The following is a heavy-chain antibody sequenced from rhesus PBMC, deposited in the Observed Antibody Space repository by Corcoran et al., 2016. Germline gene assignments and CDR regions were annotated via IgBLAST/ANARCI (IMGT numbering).Heavy chain of an antibody. CDR3: AKSGVGYFDL. Sequence: EVQLVQSGAELKRPGESLKISCRTSGHSFTSYWMSWVRQMPEKGLEWMGTIDPSDSETRYSPSFQGQVTISADKSIRTTYLQWSSLKASDSATYDCAKSGVGYFDLWGPGTPITISS. CDR1: GHSFTSYW. J-gene: IGHJ2*01. V-gene: IGHV5-2*01. D-gene: IGHD1-44*02. CDR2: IDPSDSET.